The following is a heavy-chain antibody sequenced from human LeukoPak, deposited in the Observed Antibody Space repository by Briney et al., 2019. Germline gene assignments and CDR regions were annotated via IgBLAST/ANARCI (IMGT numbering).Heavy chain of an antibody. J-gene: IGHJ4*02. Sequence: ASVKVSCKASGYTFTSYGISWVRQAPGQGLEWMGWISAYNGNTNYAQKLQGRVTMTTDTSTSTAYMELRSLRSDDTAVYYCARDFGSIQPGKRSYYFDYWGQGTLVTVSS. D-gene: IGHD1-1*01. V-gene: IGHV1-18*01. CDR2: ISAYNGNT. CDR1: GYTFTSYG. CDR3: ARDFGSIQPGKRSYYFDY.